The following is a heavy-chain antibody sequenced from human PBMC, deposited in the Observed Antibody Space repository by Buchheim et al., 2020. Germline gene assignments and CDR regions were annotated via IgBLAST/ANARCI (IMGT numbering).Heavy chain of an antibody. D-gene: IGHD6-13*01. V-gene: IGHV3-30-3*01. CDR1: GFTFSSYA. CDR3: ARDPRPGYSSSWYVADNWFDP. Sequence: QVQLVESGGGVVQPGRSLRLSCAASGFTFSSYAMHWVRQAPGKGLEWVAVISYDGSNKYYAESVKGRFTISRDNSKNTLYLQMNSLRAEDTAVYYCARDPRPGYSSSWYVADNWFDPWGQGTL. J-gene: IGHJ5*02. CDR2: ISYDGSNK.